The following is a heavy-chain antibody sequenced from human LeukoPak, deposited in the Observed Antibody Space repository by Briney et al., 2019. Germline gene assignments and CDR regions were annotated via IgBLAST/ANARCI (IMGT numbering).Heavy chain of an antibody. Sequence: SGPTLVNPTQTLTLTCTFSGFSLSTSGVGVGWIRQPPGKALEWLALIYWTDDKRYSPSLKSRLTIAKDTSKNQVVLTMTNMEPVDTATYYCVHAITIFGVPRENWFDPWGQGTLVTVSS. CDR2: IYWTDDK. J-gene: IGHJ5*02. CDR3: VHAITIFGVPRENWFDP. V-gene: IGHV2-5*01. D-gene: IGHD3-3*01. CDR1: GFSLSTSGVG.